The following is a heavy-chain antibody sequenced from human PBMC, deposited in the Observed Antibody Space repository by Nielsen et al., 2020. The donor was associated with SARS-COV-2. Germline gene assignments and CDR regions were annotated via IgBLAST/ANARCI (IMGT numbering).Heavy chain of an antibody. V-gene: IGHV4-39*07. CDR2: IYYSGST. Sequence: WLRQPPGKGLEWIGSIYYSGSTYYNPSLKSRVTISVDTSKNQFSLKLSSVTAADTAVYYCARVLWFGELLGPFDYYYYMDVWGKGTTVTVSS. CDR3: ARVLWFGELLGPFDYYYYMDV. J-gene: IGHJ6*03. D-gene: IGHD3-10*01.